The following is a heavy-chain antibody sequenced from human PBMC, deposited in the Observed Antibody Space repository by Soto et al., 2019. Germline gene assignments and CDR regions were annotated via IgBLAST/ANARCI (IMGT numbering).Heavy chain of an antibody. D-gene: IGHD1-26*01. J-gene: IGHJ4*02. Sequence: SETLSLTCAVSGGSISSNNWWSWVRQPPGKGLEWIGEIFQSGSTHYRLSLKSRVTISVDKSKNHFSLNLTSVSAADTAVYYCARVYSGSYSDSWGQGTLVTAPQ. CDR1: GGSISSNNW. V-gene: IGHV4-4*02. CDR2: IFQSGST. CDR3: ARVYSGSYSDS.